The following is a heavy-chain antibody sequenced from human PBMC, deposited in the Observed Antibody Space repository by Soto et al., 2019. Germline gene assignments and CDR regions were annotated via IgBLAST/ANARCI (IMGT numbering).Heavy chain of an antibody. CDR3: ANRLEWGSHKGMDV. V-gene: IGHV3-30*18. D-gene: IGHD3-16*01. CDR1: GFTFSSYG. Sequence: QVQLVESGGGVVQPGRSLRLSCAASGFTFSSYGMHWVRQAPGKGLEWVADILYDGSKKNYVDSVKGRFTISRDNSKNAAYLEMNSLRVDATAVYHCANRLEWGSHKGMDVWGQGTTITV. CDR2: ILYDGSKK. J-gene: IGHJ6*02.